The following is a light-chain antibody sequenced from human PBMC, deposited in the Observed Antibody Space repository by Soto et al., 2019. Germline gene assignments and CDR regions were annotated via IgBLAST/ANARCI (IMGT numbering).Light chain of an antibody. CDR3: CSYAGSNTYV. V-gene: IGLV2-23*02. Sequence: QSALTQPASVSGSPGQSITISCTGTSSDVGSYNLVSWYQQHPGKAPKFMIYGVTKRPSGVSNRFSGSKSGNTASLTISGLQAKDEADYYCCSYAGSNTYVFGTGTKLTVL. CDR2: GVT. J-gene: IGLJ1*01. CDR1: SSDVGSYNL.